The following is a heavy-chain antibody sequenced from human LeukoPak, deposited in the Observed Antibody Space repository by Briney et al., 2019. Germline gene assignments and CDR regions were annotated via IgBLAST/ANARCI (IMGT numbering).Heavy chain of an antibody. D-gene: IGHD6-13*01. CDR3: ARNPAPWEQQLGKFWFDP. CDR2: ISSSSSYI. CDR1: GFTFSSYS. V-gene: IGHV3-21*01. J-gene: IGHJ5*02. Sequence: GGSLRLSCAASGFTFSSYSMNGVRQAPGKGLQWVSSISSSSSYIYYADSVKGRFTISRDNAKNSLYLQMNSLRAEDTAVYYCARNPAPWEQQLGKFWFDPWGQGTLVTVSS.